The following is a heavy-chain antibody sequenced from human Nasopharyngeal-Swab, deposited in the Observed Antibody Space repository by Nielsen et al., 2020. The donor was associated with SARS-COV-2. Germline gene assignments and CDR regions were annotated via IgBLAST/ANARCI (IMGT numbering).Heavy chain of an antibody. V-gene: IGHV1-69*01. Sequence: WVRQAPGQRLEWMGGIIPIFGTANYAQKFRGRVTITADESTSTAYMELSSLRSEDTAVYYCAREGYYGSGSYAPFDYWGQGTLVTVSS. D-gene: IGHD3-10*01. CDR3: AREGYYGSGSYAPFDY. J-gene: IGHJ4*02. CDR2: IIPIFGTA.